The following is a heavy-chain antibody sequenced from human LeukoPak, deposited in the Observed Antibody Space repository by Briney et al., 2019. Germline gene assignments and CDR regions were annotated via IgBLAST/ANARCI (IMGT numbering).Heavy chain of an antibody. J-gene: IGHJ4*02. CDR1: GFTFSTYN. CDR3: VRDNSRGQSLGVIY. D-gene: IGHD3-22*01. V-gene: IGHV3-48*01. CDR2: INADSSTI. Sequence: PGGSLRLSCAASGFTFSTYNMNWVRQAPGKGLEWISYINADSSTIQYADSVRGRFTISRDNAKNSLYLQMNSLRAEDTAVYYCVRDNSRGQSLGVIYWGQGSLVTVSS.